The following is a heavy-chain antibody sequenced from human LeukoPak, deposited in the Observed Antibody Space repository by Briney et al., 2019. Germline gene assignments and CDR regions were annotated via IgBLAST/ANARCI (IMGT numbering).Heavy chain of an antibody. Sequence: GGSLRLSCAASGFTFSSYAMSWVRQAPGKGLEWVSSISGSGNRTYYADSVKGRFTISRDNSKNTLFLQMNSLRAEDTAVYYCASDFWSGYYPIDYWGQGTLVTVSS. CDR2: ISGSGNRT. CDR3: ASDFWSGYYPIDY. D-gene: IGHD3-3*01. V-gene: IGHV3-23*01. J-gene: IGHJ4*02. CDR1: GFTFSSYA.